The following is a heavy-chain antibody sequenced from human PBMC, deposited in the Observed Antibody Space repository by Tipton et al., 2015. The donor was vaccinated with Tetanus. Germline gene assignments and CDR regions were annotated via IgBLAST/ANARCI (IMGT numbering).Heavy chain of an antibody. J-gene: IGHJ4*02. D-gene: IGHD2-15*01. Sequence: SLRLSCAASGFIFSSYCIHWVRQAPGKGLEWVAGSWYDGTDKYYADSVKGRFTISRDNSKNTLYLQMNSLRAEDTAVYQCAREADCSGGSCISGDFANWGQGTQVPGSS. CDR1: GFIFSSYC. CDR2: SWYDGTDK. V-gene: IGHV3-33*01. CDR3: AREADCSGGSCISGDFAN.